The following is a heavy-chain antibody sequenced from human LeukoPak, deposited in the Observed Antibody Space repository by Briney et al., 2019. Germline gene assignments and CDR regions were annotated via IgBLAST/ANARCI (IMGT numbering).Heavy chain of an antibody. J-gene: IGHJ1*01. V-gene: IGHV4-4*07. Sequence: SETLSLTCTVSGGSISSYYWSWIRQPAGKGLEWIGRIYTSGSTNYHPSLKSRVTMSVDTSKNQFSLKLSSVTAAETAVYYCARGNGDYDDAEYFQHWGQGTLVTVSS. CDR2: IYTSGST. CDR3: ARGNGDYDDAEYFQH. CDR1: GGSISSYY. D-gene: IGHD4-17*01.